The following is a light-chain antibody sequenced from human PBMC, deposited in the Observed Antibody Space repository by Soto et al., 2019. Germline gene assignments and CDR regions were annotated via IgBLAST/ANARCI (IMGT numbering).Light chain of an antibody. J-gene: IGLJ1*01. CDR2: LESSGSY. V-gene: IGLV4-60*03. CDR3: ETWDTNTRV. Sequence: QLVLTQSSSASASLGSSVKLTCTLSSGHRTNIIAWHQQQPGNAPRYLMKLESSGSYNKGSGVPDRFSGSSSRADRYLTISNLQSEDEAEYYCETWDTNTRVYGTGTKLTVL. CDR1: SGHRTNI.